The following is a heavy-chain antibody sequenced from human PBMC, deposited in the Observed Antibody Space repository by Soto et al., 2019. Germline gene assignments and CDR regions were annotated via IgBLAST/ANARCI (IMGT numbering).Heavy chain of an antibody. J-gene: IGHJ5*02. D-gene: IGHD3-22*01. CDR3: TRADLDYCDSRGYYRGRGRWSAP. CDR2: INLNNGGT. CDR1: GDTFTAYY. Sequence: ASVKVSCKASGDTFTAYYMHWVRQAPGQGLEWMGCINLNNGGTDYAQKFQGRVTMTRDTSTSTAYMEMSNLSSEDKAVYYCTRADLDYCDSRGYYRGRGRWSAPWGQGTLVTVSS. V-gene: IGHV1-2*02.